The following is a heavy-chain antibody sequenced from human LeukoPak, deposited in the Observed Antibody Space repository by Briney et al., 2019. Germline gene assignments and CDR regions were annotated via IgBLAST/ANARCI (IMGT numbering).Heavy chain of an antibody. CDR1: GFTLSNYN. Sequence: PGGSLRLSCAASGFTLSNYNMNWVRQAPGKGLEWVSSISSSSSYIYYADSVKGRFTISRDNAKNSLYLQMNSLRAEDTAVYYCARDPQSIAAAGTNFEDYWGQGTLVTVSS. J-gene: IGHJ4*02. V-gene: IGHV3-21*01. CDR2: ISSSSSYI. D-gene: IGHD6-13*01. CDR3: ARDPQSIAAAGTNFEDY.